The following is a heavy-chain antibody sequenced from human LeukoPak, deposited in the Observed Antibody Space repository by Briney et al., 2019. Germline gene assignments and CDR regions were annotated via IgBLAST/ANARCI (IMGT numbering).Heavy chain of an antibody. J-gene: IGHJ4*02. Sequence: GGSLRLSCAASGFTVSSNYMSWVRQAPGKGLEWVSVIYSGGSTYYADSVKGRFTISGDNSKNTLYLQMNSLRAEDTAVYYCAREWGSSGWLDYWGQGTLVTVSS. CDR3: AREWGSSGWLDY. CDR1: GFTVSSNY. CDR2: IYSGGST. D-gene: IGHD6-19*01. V-gene: IGHV3-66*01.